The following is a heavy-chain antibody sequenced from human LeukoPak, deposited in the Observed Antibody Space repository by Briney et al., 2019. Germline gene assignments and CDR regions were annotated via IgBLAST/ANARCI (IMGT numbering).Heavy chain of an antibody. V-gene: IGHV4-31*01. CDR2: IHHSGRT. J-gene: IGHJ3*02. D-gene: IGHD2-15*01. CDR1: GVSISSADY. CDR3: AREVDVPSTSDGFDI. Sequence: SQTLSLTCTVSGVSISSADYWSWIRQPPGKGLEWVGYIHHSGRTHYNPSLKSQATLSLDTSKNQFSLKLTSVTAADTAVYYCAREVDVPSTSDGFDIWGQGTVVTVSS.